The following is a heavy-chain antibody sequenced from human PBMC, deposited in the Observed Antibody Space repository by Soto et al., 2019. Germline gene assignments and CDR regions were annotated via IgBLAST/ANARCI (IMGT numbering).Heavy chain of an antibody. CDR3: AREMAALNYFDY. D-gene: IGHD2-15*01. CDR1: GFTFSIYS. J-gene: IGHJ4*02. Sequence: GGSLRLSCAASGFTFSIYSMNWVRQAPGKGLEWVSYIMPGSSHIFYADSVKGRFTISRDNAKNSLYLQMNSLRAEDTAVYYCAREMAALNYFDYWGQGTLVTVSS. CDR2: IMPGSSHI. V-gene: IGHV3-48*01.